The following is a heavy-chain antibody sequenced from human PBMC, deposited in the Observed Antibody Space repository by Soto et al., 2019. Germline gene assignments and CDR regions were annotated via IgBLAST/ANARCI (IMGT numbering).Heavy chain of an antibody. Sequence: QVQLQESGPGLAKPSGTLSLTCAVSGGSISSSNWWSWVRQPPVKGLEWIGEIYHSGSTNYNPSLKSRVTISADKYKNQFPLQLSSVTAADKAVYYCARVGGGDGGNDAFDFWGQGTMVTVSS. D-gene: IGHD2-15*01. CDR2: IYHSGST. J-gene: IGHJ3*01. CDR3: ARVGGGDGGNDAFDF. CDR1: GGSISSSNW. V-gene: IGHV4-4*02.